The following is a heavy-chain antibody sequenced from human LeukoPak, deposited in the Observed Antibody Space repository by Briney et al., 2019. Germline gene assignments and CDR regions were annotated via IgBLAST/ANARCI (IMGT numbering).Heavy chain of an antibody. D-gene: IGHD2-15*01. Sequence: GGSLRLSCAASGFTFSNYEMNWVRQAPGKGLEWVSYISGSGGAIDYADSVKGRFTISRDNAKNSLYLQMNSLRAEDTAVYYCAREYCSGGTCYSAGYYFDYWGQGTLVTVSS. V-gene: IGHV3-48*03. CDR2: ISGSGGAI. J-gene: IGHJ4*02. CDR3: AREYCSGGTCYSAGYYFDY. CDR1: GFTFSNYE.